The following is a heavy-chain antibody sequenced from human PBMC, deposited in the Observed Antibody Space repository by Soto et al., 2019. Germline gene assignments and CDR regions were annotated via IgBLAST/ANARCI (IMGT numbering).Heavy chain of an antibody. CDR1: GFTFSSYW. D-gene: IGHD2-15*01. CDR2: INSDGSST. V-gene: IGHV3-74*01. CDR3: ARGPPVVSSSRGDGMHV. Sequence: EVQLVESGGGLVQPGGSLRLSCAASGFTFSSYWMHWVRQAPGKGLVCVSHINSDGSSTIYADSVKDRFTISRDNAXNXXYLQVNSLRADDTAVYYCARGPPVVSSSRGDGMHVWGQGTTVTVSS. J-gene: IGHJ6*02.